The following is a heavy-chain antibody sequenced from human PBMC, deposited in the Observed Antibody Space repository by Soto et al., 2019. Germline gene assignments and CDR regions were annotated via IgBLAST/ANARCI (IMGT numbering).Heavy chain of an antibody. V-gene: IGHV4-59*01. CDR1: GGSISSYY. D-gene: IGHD1-26*01. CDR3: ARDRRGATPDYYYYGMDV. Sequence: SETLSLTCTVSGGSISSYYWSWIRQPPGKGLEWIGYIYYSGSTNYNPSLKSRVTISVDTSKNQFSLKLSSVTAADTAVYYCARDRRGATPDYYYYGMDVWGQGTTVTVSS. CDR2: IYYSGST. J-gene: IGHJ6*02.